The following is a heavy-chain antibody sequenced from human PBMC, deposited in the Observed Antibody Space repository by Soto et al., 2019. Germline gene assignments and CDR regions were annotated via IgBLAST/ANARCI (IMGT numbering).Heavy chain of an antibody. D-gene: IGHD1-7*01. V-gene: IGHV4-31*03. CDR3: ARDRITGTTDAFDI. CDR2: IYYSGST. J-gene: IGHJ3*02. Sequence: KPSETLSLTCTVSGGSISSGGYYWSWIRQHPGKGLEWIGYIYYSGSTYYNPSLKSRVTISVDTSKNQFSLKLSSVTAADTAVYYCARDRITGTTDAFDIWGQGTMVTVSS. CDR1: GGSISSGGYY.